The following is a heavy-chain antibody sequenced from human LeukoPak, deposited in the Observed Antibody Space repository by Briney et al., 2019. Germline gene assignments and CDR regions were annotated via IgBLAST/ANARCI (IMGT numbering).Heavy chain of an antibody. CDR3: ATPAPGAAAGDFDY. J-gene: IGHJ4*02. D-gene: IGHD6-13*01. CDR2: INHSGST. V-gene: IGHV4-34*01. Sequence: SETLSLTCAVYGGSFSGYYWSWIRQPPGKGLEWIGEINHSGSTNYNPSLKSRVTISVDTSKNQFSLKLSSVTAADTAVYYCATPAPGAAAGDFDYWGQGTLVTVSS. CDR1: GGSFSGYY.